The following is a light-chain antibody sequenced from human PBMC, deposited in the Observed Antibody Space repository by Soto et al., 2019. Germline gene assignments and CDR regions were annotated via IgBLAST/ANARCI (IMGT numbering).Light chain of an antibody. CDR1: SSDVGSYNR. J-gene: IGLJ1*01. CDR3: SSYTSSSLRV. V-gene: IGLV2-18*02. Sequence: QSVLTQPPSVSGSPGQSVTISCTGTSSDVGSYNRVSWYQQPPGTAPKLMIYEVSNRPSGVPDRFSGSKSGNTASLTISGLQAEDGADYYCSSYTSSSLRVFGTGTKVTV. CDR2: EVS.